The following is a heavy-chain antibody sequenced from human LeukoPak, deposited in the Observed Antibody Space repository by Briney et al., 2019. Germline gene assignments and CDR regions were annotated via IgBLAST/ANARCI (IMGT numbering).Heavy chain of an antibody. V-gene: IGHV3-73*01. Sequence: QAGGSLKLSCAASGFTFSGSPMHWVRQASGKGLEWVGRIRTKATSYDAAYAASVKGRFTISRDDSKNTLYLQMNSLGAEDTAVYYCVRTWGSGYSAPPGDWGQGSLVTVSS. CDR2: IRTKATSYDA. CDR3: VRTWGSGYSAPPGD. D-gene: IGHD6-13*01. J-gene: IGHJ4*02. CDR1: GFTFSGSP.